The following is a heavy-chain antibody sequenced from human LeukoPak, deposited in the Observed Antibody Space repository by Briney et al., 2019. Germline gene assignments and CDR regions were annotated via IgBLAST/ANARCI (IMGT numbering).Heavy chain of an antibody. CDR1: GFTFSSYS. Sequence: GSLRLSCAASGFTFSSYSMNWVRQAPGKGLEWVSYISSSSSTIYYADSVKGRFTISRDNAKNSRYLQTNSLRAEDTAVYYCASGYGGFADYWGQGTLVTVSS. CDR3: ASGYGGFADY. J-gene: IGHJ4*02. D-gene: IGHD5-12*01. CDR2: ISSSSSTI. V-gene: IGHV3-48*04.